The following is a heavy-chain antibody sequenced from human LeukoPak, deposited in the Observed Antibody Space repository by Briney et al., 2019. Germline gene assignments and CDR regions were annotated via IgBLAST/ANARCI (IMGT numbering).Heavy chain of an antibody. D-gene: IGHD3-16*01. V-gene: IGHV1-18*01. J-gene: IGHJ4*02. CDR3: ARGTVMLSFDY. Sequence: GASVKVSSKASGYTFSNYGLSWVRQAPGQGLEWMGWISTYNGDTNYAQNLQGRVTMTTDTSTSTAYMELRSLTSDDTAVYFCARGTVMLSFDYWGQGTLVTASS. CDR2: ISTYNGDT. CDR1: GYTFSNYG.